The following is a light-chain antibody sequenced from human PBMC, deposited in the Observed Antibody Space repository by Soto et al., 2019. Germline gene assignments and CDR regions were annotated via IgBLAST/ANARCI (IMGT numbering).Light chain of an antibody. CDR2: RNN. J-gene: IGLJ3*02. Sequence: QLVLTQPPSASGTPGQRVTISCSGSSSNIGTNYVYWYQQLPGTAPKLLIYRNNQRPSGVPDRFSGSKSGTSASLAISGLRSEDEAHYYCAAWDDSLSVWVFGGGTKLTVL. V-gene: IGLV1-47*01. CDR3: AAWDDSLSVWV. CDR1: SSNIGTNY.